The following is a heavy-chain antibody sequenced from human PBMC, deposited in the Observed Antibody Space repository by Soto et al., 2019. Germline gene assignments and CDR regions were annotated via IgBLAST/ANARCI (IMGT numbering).Heavy chain of an antibody. J-gene: IGHJ6*02. D-gene: IGHD3-10*01. CDR2: IYPYDSDT. V-gene: IGHV5-51*01. Sequence: PGESLKISCKGSGYSFTRYWIAWVRQMPGKGLEWMGIIYPYDSDTRYSPSFQGQVTISADKSISTAYLQWNSLKASDTAMYYCPRPEGFGTTSNAMDVWGQGTTVTVSS. CDR1: GYSFTRYW. CDR3: PRPEGFGTTSNAMDV.